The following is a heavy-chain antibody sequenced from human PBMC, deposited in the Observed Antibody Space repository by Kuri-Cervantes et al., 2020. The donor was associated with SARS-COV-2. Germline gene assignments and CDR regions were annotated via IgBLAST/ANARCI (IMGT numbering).Heavy chain of an antibody. J-gene: IGHJ4*02. CDR2: IGPSGTTK. CDR3: ARDLRLGKSLDY. Sequence: GGSLRLSCAASGFTFSSYAMHWVRQAPGKGLEWVSNIGPSGTTKYYADSVKGRFTISRDNAKNSLYLQMSSLRAEDTAVYYCARDLRLGKSLDYWGQGTLVTVSS. D-gene: IGHD7-27*01. V-gene: IGHV3-48*03. CDR1: GFTFSSYA.